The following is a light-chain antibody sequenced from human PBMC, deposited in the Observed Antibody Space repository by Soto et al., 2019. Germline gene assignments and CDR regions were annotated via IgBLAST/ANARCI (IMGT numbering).Light chain of an antibody. CDR2: GNS. CDR3: QSYDSNLSAYV. J-gene: IGLJ1*01. V-gene: IGLV1-40*01. Sequence: QLVLTQPPSVSGAPGQRVTISCTGSSSNIGAGYDVHWYEQLPGTAPKLLIFGNSNRPSGVPDRFSGSKSGTSASLAITGLQAEDEADYYCQSYDSNLSAYVFGTGTQLTVL. CDR1: SSNIGAGYD.